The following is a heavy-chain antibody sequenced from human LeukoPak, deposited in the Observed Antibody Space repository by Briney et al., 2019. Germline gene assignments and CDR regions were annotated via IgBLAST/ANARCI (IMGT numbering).Heavy chain of an antibody. CDR2: ISYSGST. CDR1: GASISSDAYC. Sequence: PSETLSLTCSVSGASISSDAYCWSWIRQHPGKGLEWIGYISYSGSTYQNPSLKGRVTISVDTSENQFSLKLRSVPAADTAVYYCAAIVLLPAAIDYWGRGTLVTVSS. CDR3: AAIVLLPAAIDY. V-gene: IGHV4-31*03. J-gene: IGHJ4*02. D-gene: IGHD2-2*01.